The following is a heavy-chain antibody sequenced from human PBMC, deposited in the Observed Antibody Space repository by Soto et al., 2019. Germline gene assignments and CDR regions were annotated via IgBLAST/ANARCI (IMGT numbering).Heavy chain of an antibody. J-gene: IGHJ6*02. D-gene: IGHD1-26*01. V-gene: IGHV1-69*13. CDR3: AKRGVGARGDDYGMDV. CDR1: GGTFSSYA. Sequence: SVKVSCKASGGTFSSYAISWVRQAPGQGLEWMGGIIPIFGTANYAQKFQGRVTITADESTNTAYMELSSLRSEDTAVYYCAKRGVGARGDDYGMDVWGQGTTVTVSS. CDR2: IIPIFGTA.